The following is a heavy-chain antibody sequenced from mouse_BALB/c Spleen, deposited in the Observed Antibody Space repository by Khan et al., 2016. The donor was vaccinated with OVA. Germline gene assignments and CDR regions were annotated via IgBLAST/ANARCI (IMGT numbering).Heavy chain of an antibody. Sequence: VQLQESGPELVRPGVSVKISCKGSGYTFTDYALHWVKHSHAKSLEWIGIISTYSGNSNYNQRFKGKATMTVGKSSSTAYMELARLTSEDSAIYYCEREDGNYGAFAYWGQGTLVTVSA. CDR2: ISTYSGNS. CDR3: EREDGNYGAFAY. D-gene: IGHD2-1*01. J-gene: IGHJ3*01. V-gene: IGHV1S137*01. CDR1: GYTFTDYA.